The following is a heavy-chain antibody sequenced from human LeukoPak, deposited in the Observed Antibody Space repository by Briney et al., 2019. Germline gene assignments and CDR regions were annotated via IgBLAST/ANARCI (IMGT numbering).Heavy chain of an antibody. V-gene: IGHV4-4*02. CDR3: ARLSPDGFDI. CDR2: SYHSGST. CDR1: GGSITSSKW. D-gene: IGHD2/OR15-2a*01. J-gene: IGHJ3*02. Sequence: SETLSLTCAVSGGSITSSKWWTWVRQPPGKGLEWIGESYHSGSTNYIPSLKSRVTISVDKSKQQFSLKLSSVTAADTAVYYCARLSPDGFDIWGQGTMVTVFS.